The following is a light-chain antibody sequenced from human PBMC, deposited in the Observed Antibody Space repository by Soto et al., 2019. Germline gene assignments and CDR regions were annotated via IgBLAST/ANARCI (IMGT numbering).Light chain of an antibody. V-gene: IGKV3-11*01. J-gene: IGKJ1*01. CDR2: ETS. CDR3: QQRSRWPRT. CDR1: QSVGSY. Sequence: EIVLTQSPATLSLSPGERATLSCRASQSVGSYLTWYQQKPGQAPRLLIYETSKRATAIPGRFSGSGSGTDFTLTISSLEPQDFAVYYCQQRSRWPRTFGQGTKVEIK.